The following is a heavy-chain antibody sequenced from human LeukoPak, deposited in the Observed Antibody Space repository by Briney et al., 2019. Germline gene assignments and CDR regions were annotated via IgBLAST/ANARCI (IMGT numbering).Heavy chain of an antibody. D-gene: IGHD3-9*01. Sequence: GGSLRLSCAASGFTFSSYSINWVRQAPGKGLEWVSSISSSSSYIYYADSVKGRFTISRDNAKNSLYLQMNSLRAEDTAVYYCARGVYYDILTGSPDFDYWGQGTLVTVSS. V-gene: IGHV3-21*01. CDR1: GFTFSSYS. J-gene: IGHJ4*02. CDR3: ARGVYYDILTGSPDFDY. CDR2: ISSSSSYI.